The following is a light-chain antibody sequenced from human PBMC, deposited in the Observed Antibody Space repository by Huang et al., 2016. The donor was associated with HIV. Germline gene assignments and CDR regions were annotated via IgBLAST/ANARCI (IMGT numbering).Light chain of an antibody. CDR2: DAS. J-gene: IGKJ4*01. V-gene: IGKV1-33*01. CDR1: QDISNY. CDR3: QQYDNLLLT. Sequence: DIQMIQSPSSPSASVGDRVTITCQASQDISNYLNWYQQKPRKAPKLLIYDASNLETGNPSRVSGSGSGTDFTFTISSLQPEDVATYYCQQYDNLLLTFGGGTKVEIK.